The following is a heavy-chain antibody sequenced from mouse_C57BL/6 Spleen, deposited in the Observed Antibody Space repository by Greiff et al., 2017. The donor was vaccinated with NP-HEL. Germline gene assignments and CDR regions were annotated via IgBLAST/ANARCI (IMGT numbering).Heavy chain of an antibody. V-gene: IGHV1-22*01. D-gene: IGHD1-1*01. J-gene: IGHJ2*01. CDR1: GYTFTDYN. CDR2: INPNNGGT. Sequence: VQRQQAGPERGKPGASVKMSCKASGYTFTDYNMHWVKQSHGKSLEWIGYINPNNGGTSYNQKFKGKATLTVNKSSSTAYMELRSLTSEDSAVYYCARATTVVAHCGQGTTLTVSS. CDR3: ARATTVVAH.